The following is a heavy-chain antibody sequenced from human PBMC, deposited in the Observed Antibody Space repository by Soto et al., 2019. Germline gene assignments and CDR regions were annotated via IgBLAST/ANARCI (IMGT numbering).Heavy chain of an antibody. D-gene: IGHD3-10*01. J-gene: IGHJ6*02. CDR1: GYTFANFA. CDR2: INAGNGNT. Sequence: GASVKVSCKASGYTFANFAIHWVRQAPGQRLEWMGWINAGNGNTKYSQNFQGRVTITRDTAASTAYMDLSSLRSEDTAIYYCARGAYSSGNYYYYGMDVWGQGTTVTVSS. V-gene: IGHV1-3*01. CDR3: ARGAYSSGNYYYYGMDV.